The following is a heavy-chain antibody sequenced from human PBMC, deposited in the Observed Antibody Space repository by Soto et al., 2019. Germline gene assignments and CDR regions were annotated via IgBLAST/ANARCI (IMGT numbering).Heavy chain of an antibody. CDR3: ARDHYYYEPADNWFDP. J-gene: IGHJ5*02. V-gene: IGHV4-59*01. CDR1: GGSISSYY. D-gene: IGHD3-22*01. Sequence: PSETLSLTCTVSGGSISSYYWSWIRQPPGKGLEWIGYIYYSGSTNYNPSLKSRVTISVDTSTSTAYMELRSLRSDDTAVYYCARDHYYYEPADNWFDPWGQGTLVTVSS. CDR2: IYYSGST.